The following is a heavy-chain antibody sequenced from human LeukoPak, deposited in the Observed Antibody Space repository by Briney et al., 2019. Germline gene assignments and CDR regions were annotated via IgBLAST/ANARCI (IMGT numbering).Heavy chain of an antibody. CDR3: ARGIVVVSAAILDPYWFDP. Sequence: GASVTVSCKASGYTFTSYDINWVRQATGQGLEWMGWMKPNGGNTGYAQKFQGRVTMTRKASISTVYMELSSMRSEDTAVYYCARGIVVVSAAILDPYWFDPWGQGTLVTVSS. J-gene: IGHJ5*02. D-gene: IGHD2-2*02. V-gene: IGHV1-8*01. CDR2: MKPNGGNT. CDR1: GYTFTSYD.